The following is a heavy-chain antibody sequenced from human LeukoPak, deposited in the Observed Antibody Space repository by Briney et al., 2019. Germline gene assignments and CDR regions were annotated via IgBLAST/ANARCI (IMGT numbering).Heavy chain of an antibody. V-gene: IGHV3-7*01. Sequence: GGSLRLSCAASGFTFSSYWMSWVRQAPGKGLEWVANIKQDGSEKYYVDTVKGRFTISRDNAKNSLYLQMNSLRAEDTAVYYCARDDCSSISCYHNWFDPWGQGTLVTVSS. J-gene: IGHJ5*02. CDR1: GFTFSSYW. CDR2: IKQDGSEK. CDR3: ARDDCSSISCYHNWFDP. D-gene: IGHD2-2*01.